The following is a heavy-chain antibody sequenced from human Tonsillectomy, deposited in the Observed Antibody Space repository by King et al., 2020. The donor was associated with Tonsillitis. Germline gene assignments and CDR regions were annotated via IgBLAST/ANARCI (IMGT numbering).Heavy chain of an antibody. D-gene: IGHD5-18*01. CDR1: GFTFSSYS. CDR2: ISSSSSTI. CDR3: ARGDYPSVDTAMMYFDY. J-gene: IGHJ4*02. V-gene: IGHV3-48*01. Sequence: QLVQSGGGLVQPGGSLRLSCAASGFTFSSYSMNWVRQAPGKGLEWVSYISSSSSTIYYADSVKGRFTISRDSAKSSLCLQINSLRAEDTAVYYCARGDYPSVDTAMMYFDYWGQGTLVTVSS.